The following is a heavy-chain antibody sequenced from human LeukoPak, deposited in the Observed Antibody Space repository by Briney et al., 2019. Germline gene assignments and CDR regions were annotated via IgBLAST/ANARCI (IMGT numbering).Heavy chain of an antibody. V-gene: IGHV4-59*01. CDR3: ARAASGYYYYFDY. CDR2: IYYSGST. J-gene: IGHJ4*02. CDR1: GGSISSYY. Sequence: SETLSLTCTVSGGSISSYYWSWIRQPPGKGLEWIGYIYYSGSTNYNPSLKSRVTISVDTSKNQFSLKLSSVTAADTAVYYCARAASGYYYYFDYWGQGTLVTVPS. D-gene: IGHD3-22*01.